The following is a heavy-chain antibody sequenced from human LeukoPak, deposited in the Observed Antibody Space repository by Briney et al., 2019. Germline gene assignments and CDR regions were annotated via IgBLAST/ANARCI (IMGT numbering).Heavy chain of an antibody. J-gene: IGHJ5*02. CDR2: IIPIFGTA. CDR3: AREPPQSSSGWYNWFDP. D-gene: IGHD6-19*01. CDR1: GGTFSSYA. Sequence: SVKVFCKASGGTFSSYAISWVRQAPGQGLEWMGGIIPIFGTANYAQKFQGRVTITTDESTSTAYMELSSLRSEDTAVYYSAREPPQSSSGWYNWFDPWGQGTLVTVSS. V-gene: IGHV1-69*05.